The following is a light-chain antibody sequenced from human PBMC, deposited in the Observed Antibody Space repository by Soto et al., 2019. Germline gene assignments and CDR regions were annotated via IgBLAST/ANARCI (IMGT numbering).Light chain of an antibody. Sequence: DIQMTQSPYTLSASLGDRVIIVCRASQSIGDWLAWYQQKPGKAPKLLIYKASRLETGVPSRFSGSGSGAEFTLTISSLQPDDFATYDCQQYYSYSPITFGPGTKLDVK. V-gene: IGKV1-5*03. CDR3: QQYYSYSPIT. J-gene: IGKJ3*01. CDR2: KAS. CDR1: QSIGDW.